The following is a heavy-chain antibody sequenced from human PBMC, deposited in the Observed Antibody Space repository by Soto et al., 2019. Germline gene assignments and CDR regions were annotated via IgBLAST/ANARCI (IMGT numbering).Heavy chain of an antibody. CDR1: GGTFSSYA. Sequence: GAAVKVSCKASGGTFSSYAISWVRQAPGQGLEWMGGIIPIFGTANYAQKFQGRVTITADESTSTAYMELSSLRSEDTAVYYCARGRSGFHFDYWGQGTLVTVSS. CDR2: IIPIFGTA. J-gene: IGHJ4*02. V-gene: IGHV1-69*13. D-gene: IGHD3-10*01. CDR3: ARGRSGFHFDY.